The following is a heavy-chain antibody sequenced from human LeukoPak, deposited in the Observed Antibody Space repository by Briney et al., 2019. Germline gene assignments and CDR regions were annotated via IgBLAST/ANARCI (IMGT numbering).Heavy chain of an antibody. CDR3: ARDSDIVVVPAAIWERWFDP. D-gene: IGHD2-2*01. CDR1: GGSISSGSYY. Sequence: SETLSLTCTVSGGSISSGSYYWSWIRQPAGKGLEWIGRIYTSGSTNYNPSLKSRVTISVDTSKNQFSLKLSSVTAADTAVYYCARDSDIVVVPAAIWERWFDPWGQGTLVTVSS. J-gene: IGHJ5*02. V-gene: IGHV4-61*02. CDR2: IYTSGST.